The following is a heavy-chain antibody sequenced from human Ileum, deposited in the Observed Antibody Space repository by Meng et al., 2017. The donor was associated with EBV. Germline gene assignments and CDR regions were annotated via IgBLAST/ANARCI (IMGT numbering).Heavy chain of an antibody. Sequence: QVNLQGSGPGLVKPSQTLSLTCTVSGGSVSSGNNYWIWIRQPPGKGLEWIGYIYYSGRTYYNPSLESRVTMSVDTSKNQFSLNLNSVTAADTAVYYCARVNGDCFSTICYKGWFDPWGQGTLVTVSS. CDR2: IYYSGRT. CDR1: GGSVSSGNNY. V-gene: IGHV4-30-4*01. D-gene: IGHD2-2*02. J-gene: IGHJ5*02. CDR3: ARVNGDCFSTICYKGWFDP.